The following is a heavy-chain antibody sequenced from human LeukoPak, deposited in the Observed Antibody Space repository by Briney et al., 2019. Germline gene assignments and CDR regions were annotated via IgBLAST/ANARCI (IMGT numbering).Heavy chain of an antibody. D-gene: IGHD3-10*01. CDR3: AKEPIYYYGSGSYYNNYFDY. Sequence: GGSLRLSGAASGFTFSSYAMSWVRQAPGKGLEWVSAISGSCGSTYYADSVKGRFTISRDNSKNTLYLQMNSLRAEDTAVYYCAKEPIYYYGSGSYYNNYFDYWGQGTLVTVSS. CDR2: ISGSCGST. J-gene: IGHJ4*02. CDR1: GFTFSSYA. V-gene: IGHV3-23*01.